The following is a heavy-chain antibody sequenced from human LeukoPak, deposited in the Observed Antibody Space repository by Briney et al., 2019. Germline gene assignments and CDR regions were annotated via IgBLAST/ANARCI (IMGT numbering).Heavy chain of an antibody. D-gene: IGHD2/OR15-2a*01. Sequence: GRSLRLSCAASGFSFSSYAMSWVRQAPGKGLEWVSLIFSGGSTLYADSVKGRFTISRHNSKHTLYLLTNSLTAEHTAVYYCGPREDSTTNAHDYWGQGTLVTAS. CDR3: GPREDSTTNAHDY. CDR2: IFSGGST. CDR1: GFSFSSYA. J-gene: IGHJ4*02. V-gene: IGHV3-23*03.